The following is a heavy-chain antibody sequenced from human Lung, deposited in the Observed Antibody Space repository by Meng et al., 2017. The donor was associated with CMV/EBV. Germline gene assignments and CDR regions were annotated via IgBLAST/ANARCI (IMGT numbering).Heavy chain of an antibody. Sequence: SVKVSCKASGGTFNSYSISWVRQAPGQGLEWMGGSIPMYATVNYAQKFQGRVTITTDESASTAYMELSSLRSEDTGVYYCVRDCSVASCYDFYYYGMDVGGRGTTVTVSS. CDR3: VRDCSVASCYDFYYYGMDV. CDR1: GGTFNSYS. D-gene: IGHD2-2*01. V-gene: IGHV1-69*05. J-gene: IGHJ6*02. CDR2: SIPMYATV.